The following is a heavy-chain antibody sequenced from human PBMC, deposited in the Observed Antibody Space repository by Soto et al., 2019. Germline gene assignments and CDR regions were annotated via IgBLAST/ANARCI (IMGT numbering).Heavy chain of an antibody. Sequence: VQLVESGGGLVQPGRSLRLSCAASGFTFDDYAMHWVRQAPGKGLEWVSGISWNSGSIGYADSVKGRFTISRDNAKNSLYLQMNSLRAEDTALYYCAKGAGYSYGTDVDYWGQGTLVTVSS. CDR2: ISWNSGSI. D-gene: IGHD5-18*01. CDR3: AKGAGYSYGTDVDY. V-gene: IGHV3-9*01. CDR1: GFTFDDYA. J-gene: IGHJ4*02.